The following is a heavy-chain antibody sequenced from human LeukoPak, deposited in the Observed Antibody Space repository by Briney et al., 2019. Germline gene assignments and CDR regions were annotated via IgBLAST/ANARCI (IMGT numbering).Heavy chain of an antibody. V-gene: IGHV4-59*01. J-gene: IGHJ6*03. Sequence: KPSETLSLTCTVSGGSISSYYWSWIRQPPGKGLEWIGYIYYSGSTNYNPSLKSRVTISVDTSKNQFSLKLSSVTAADTAVYYCARVPAHSGYDPDYYYYYMDVWGKGTTVTVSS. D-gene: IGHD5-12*01. CDR3: ARVPAHSGYDPDYYYYYMDV. CDR1: GGSISSYY. CDR2: IYYSGST.